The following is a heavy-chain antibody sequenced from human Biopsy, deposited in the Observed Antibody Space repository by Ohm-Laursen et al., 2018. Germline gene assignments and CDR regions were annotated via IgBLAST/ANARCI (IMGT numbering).Heavy chain of an antibody. V-gene: IGHV4-31*01. J-gene: IGHJ2*01. CDR3: ARGVPHYDGSGFPLAGYWYFDL. CDR1: GGTIGGGEYY. CDR2: ISNRGTT. Sequence: SQSLSLTCTVSGGTIGGGEYYWNWIRQHPGKGLEWIGLISNRGTTFYNPSLESLLTISIDTSKNHFSLNLRSVTAADTAVYYCARGVPHYDGSGFPLAGYWYFDLWGRGTLVTVSS. D-gene: IGHD3-22*01.